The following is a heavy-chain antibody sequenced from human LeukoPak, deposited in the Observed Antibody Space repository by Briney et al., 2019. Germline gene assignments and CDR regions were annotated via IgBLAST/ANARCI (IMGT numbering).Heavy chain of an antibody. D-gene: IGHD2/OR15-2a*01. CDR1: GYTFTSYG. CDR2: ISAYNGNT. J-gene: IGHJ6*03. V-gene: IGHV1-18*01. CDR3: ARQTTFDYYMDV. Sequence: ASVKVSCKASGYTFTSYGISWVRQAPGQGLEWMGWISAYNGNTNYAQKLQGRVTMTTDTSTSTVYMELRSLRSDDTAVYYCARQTTFDYYMDVWGKGTTVTVSS.